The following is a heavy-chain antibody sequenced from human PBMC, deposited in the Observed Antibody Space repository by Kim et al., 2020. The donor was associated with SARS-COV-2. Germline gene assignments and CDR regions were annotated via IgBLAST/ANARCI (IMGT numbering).Heavy chain of an antibody. CDR2: IWYDGGNK. V-gene: IGHV3-33*01. J-gene: IGHJ6*02. D-gene: IGHD3-9*01. CDR3: ARDYAGYFKGLDV. Sequence: GGSLRLSCAASGFSISSYCMHWVRQAPGQGLEWVSLIWYDGGNKYYADSVKGRFTISRDNSKNTLYLQMNSLRAEDTAVYYCARDYAGYFKGLDVWGQGTTVTVSS. CDR1: GFSISSYC.